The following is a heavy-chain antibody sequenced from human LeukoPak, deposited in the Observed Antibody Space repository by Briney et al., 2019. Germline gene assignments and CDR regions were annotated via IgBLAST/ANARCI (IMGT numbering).Heavy chain of an antibody. V-gene: IGHV4-59*08. Sequence: SETLSLTCTVSGGSISSYHWSWIRQPPGKGLEWIGYIYYSGSTNYNPSLESRVTISVDTSKKQFSLKLTSVTATDTAVYYCARGYYRYAFDIWGQGTMVTVSS. CDR3: ARGYYRYAFDI. CDR1: GGSISSYH. CDR2: IYYSGST. D-gene: IGHD3-10*01. J-gene: IGHJ3*02.